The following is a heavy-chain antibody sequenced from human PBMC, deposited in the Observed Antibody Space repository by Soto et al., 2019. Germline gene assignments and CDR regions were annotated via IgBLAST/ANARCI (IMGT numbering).Heavy chain of an antibody. J-gene: IGHJ4*02. D-gene: IGHD3-3*01. CDR3: ARAPYDSAAFDY. Sequence: PSETLSLTCTVSGGSLSSYYWSWIRQPPGKGLEWIGYIYYSGSTNYNPSLKSRVTISVDTSKNQFSLKLSSVTAADTAVYYCARAPYDSAAFDYWGQGTLVTVSS. CDR2: IYYSGST. CDR1: GGSLSSYY. V-gene: IGHV4-59*01.